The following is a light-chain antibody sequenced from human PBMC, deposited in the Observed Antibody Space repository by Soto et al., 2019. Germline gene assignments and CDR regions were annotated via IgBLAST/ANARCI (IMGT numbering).Light chain of an antibody. CDR1: QGITNY. CDR2: GAS. V-gene: IGKV1-33*01. CDR3: QQYDSVFT. J-gene: IGKJ5*01. Sequence: DSPITQSPSSLSASVGDRVAITCQASQGITNYLNWYQQKPGKAPKLLIYGASNLETGVPSRFSGSGSGTDFTFTISSLQAEDIATYFCQQYDSVFTFGQGTRLEIK.